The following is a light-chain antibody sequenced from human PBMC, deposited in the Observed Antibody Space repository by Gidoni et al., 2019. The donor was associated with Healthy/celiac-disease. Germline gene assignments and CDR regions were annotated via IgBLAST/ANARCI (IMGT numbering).Light chain of an antibody. CDR2: AAS. V-gene: IGKV1-39*01. J-gene: IGKJ1*01. CDR3: QQSYSTLVA. Sequence: DIQMTQSPSSLSASVGGRVTITCRASQSISSYLNWYQQKPGKAPKLLIYAASSLQSGVPSRFSGSGSGTDFTLTISSLQPEDFATYYCQQSYSTLVAFGQGTKVEIK. CDR1: QSISSY.